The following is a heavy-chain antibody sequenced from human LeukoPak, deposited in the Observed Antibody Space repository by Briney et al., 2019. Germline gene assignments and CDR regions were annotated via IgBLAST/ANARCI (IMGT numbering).Heavy chain of an antibody. V-gene: IGHV1-18*01. Sequence: ASVRVSCKASGYSFTNYDIIWVRQAPGQGLEWMRWINPDSGNTKYSQKVQGRVTMTTDTSTSTAYMELRSLRSDDTAVYYCARATVYDFWSGYSNSLGYIDVWGKGTTVTVSS. CDR2: INPDSGNT. CDR1: GYSFTNYD. J-gene: IGHJ6*03. CDR3: ARATVYDFWSGYSNSLGYIDV. D-gene: IGHD3-3*01.